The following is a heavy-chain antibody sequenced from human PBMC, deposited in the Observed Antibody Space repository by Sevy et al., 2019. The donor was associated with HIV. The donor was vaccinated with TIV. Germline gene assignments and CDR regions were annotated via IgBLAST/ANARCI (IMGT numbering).Heavy chain of an antibody. D-gene: IGHD6-6*01. V-gene: IGHV3-53*01. CDR2: IYSGGSA. CDR3: ASDTTIAAFDAFDI. Sequence: GGSLRLSCAASEFTVNTHYMSWVRQAPGKGLEWVSVIYSGGSAYYADSVKGRFTISRDNSKNTLYLHMNTLRAENTAVYYCASDTTIAAFDAFDIWGQGTMVTVSS. J-gene: IGHJ3*02. CDR1: EFTVNTHY.